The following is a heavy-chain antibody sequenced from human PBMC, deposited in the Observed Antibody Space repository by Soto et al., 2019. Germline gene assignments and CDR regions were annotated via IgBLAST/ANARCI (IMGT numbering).Heavy chain of an antibody. Sequence: GGSLRLSCAASGFTFSSYSMNWVRQAPGKGLEWVSSISSSSSYIYYADSVKGRFTISRDNAKNSLYLQMNSLRAEDTAVYYCARGSSGWYNGDWFDPWGQGTLVTVSS. CDR1: GFTFSSYS. J-gene: IGHJ5*02. CDR3: ARGSSGWYNGDWFDP. D-gene: IGHD6-19*01. CDR2: ISSSSSYI. V-gene: IGHV3-21*01.